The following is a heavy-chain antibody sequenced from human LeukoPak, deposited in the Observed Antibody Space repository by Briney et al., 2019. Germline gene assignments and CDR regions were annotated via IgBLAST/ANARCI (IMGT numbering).Heavy chain of an antibody. Sequence: SVKVSCKASGGTFSSYAISWVRQAPGQGLEWMGGIIHIFGTANYAQKFQGRVTITADESTSTAYMELSSLRSEDTAVYYCAIQGYYYDSSGYYYSAFDIWGQGTMVTVSS. CDR1: GGTFSSYA. CDR2: IIHIFGTA. D-gene: IGHD3-22*01. J-gene: IGHJ3*02. CDR3: AIQGYYYDSSGYYYSAFDI. V-gene: IGHV1-69*13.